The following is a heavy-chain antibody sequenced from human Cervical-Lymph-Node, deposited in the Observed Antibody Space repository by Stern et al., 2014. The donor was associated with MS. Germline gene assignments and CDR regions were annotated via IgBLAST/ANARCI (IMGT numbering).Heavy chain of an antibody. V-gene: IGHV1-69*01. CDR2: ISPVFGTA. Sequence: VQLVESGAEVKKPGSSVKVSCKASGGTFSDYAISWVRQAPRQGLEWMGGISPVFGTANYAQKFQGRVTITADESTSTAYMELSSLRSEDTAVYYCARDSDLENIGYGMDVWGQGTAVTVS. CDR3: ARDSDLENIGYGMDV. J-gene: IGHJ6*02. D-gene: IGHD2/OR15-2a*01. CDR1: GGTFSDYA.